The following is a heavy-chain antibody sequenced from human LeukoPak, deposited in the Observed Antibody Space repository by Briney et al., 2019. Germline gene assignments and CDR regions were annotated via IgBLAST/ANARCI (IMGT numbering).Heavy chain of an antibody. Sequence: TPSETLSLTCTVSGGSISSYYWSWIRQPPGKGLEWIGYIYYSGSTNYNPSLKSRVTISVDTSKNQFSLKLSSVTAADTAVYYCARVRDRTLLDYWGQGTLVTVSS. D-gene: IGHD1-14*01. CDR2: IYYSGST. CDR3: ARVRDRTLLDY. V-gene: IGHV4-59*01. CDR1: GGSISSYY. J-gene: IGHJ4*02.